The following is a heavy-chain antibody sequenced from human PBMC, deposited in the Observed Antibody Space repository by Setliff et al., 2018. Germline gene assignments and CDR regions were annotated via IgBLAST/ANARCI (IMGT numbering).Heavy chain of an antibody. D-gene: IGHD2-2*01. J-gene: IGHJ6*03. CDR2: IFSNDEK. Sequence: ESGPTLVNPTETLTLTCIVSGFSLSNGRMGVSWIRQPPGKALEWLAHIFSNDEKSYNTSLKTRLTISKDTSKSQVVLTLTNVDPVDTATYYCVRIPEDSVILPAVSPYYYYYMDVWGKGTTVTAP. V-gene: IGHV2-26*01. CDR3: VRIPEDSVILPAVSPYYYYYMDV. CDR1: GFSLSNGRMG.